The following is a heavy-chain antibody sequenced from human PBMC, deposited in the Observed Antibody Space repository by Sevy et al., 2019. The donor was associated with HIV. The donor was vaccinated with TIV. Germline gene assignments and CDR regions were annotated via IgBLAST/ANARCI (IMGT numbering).Heavy chain of an antibody. Sequence: GGSRRLSCAASGFTFSGSAMHWVRQASGKGLEWVGRIRSKTNSYATAYAASVRGRLTISRDDSKNTAYLQMNSLKTEDTAVYYGARHEYPHYYYYYGMDVWGQGTTVTVSS. D-gene: IGHD6-6*01. V-gene: IGHV3-73*01. CDR3: ARHEYPHYYYYYGMDV. J-gene: IGHJ6*02. CDR2: IRSKTNSYAT. CDR1: GFTFSGSA.